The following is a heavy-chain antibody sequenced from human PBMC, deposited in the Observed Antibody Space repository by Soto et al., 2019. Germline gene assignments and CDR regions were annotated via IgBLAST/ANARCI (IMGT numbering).Heavy chain of an antibody. CDR3: ARVGLRFLEWLVDY. CDR2: IKQDGREK. CDR1: GFTFSSYW. J-gene: IGHJ4*02. D-gene: IGHD3-3*01. V-gene: IGHV3-7*03. Sequence: EVQLVESGGGLVQPGGSLRLSCAASGFTFSSYWMSWVRQAPGKGLEWVANIKQDGREKYYGDSVKGRFTISRDTAKNSLYLQMNSLRSEYTAVYDCARVGLRFLEWLVDYWGQGTLVTVSS.